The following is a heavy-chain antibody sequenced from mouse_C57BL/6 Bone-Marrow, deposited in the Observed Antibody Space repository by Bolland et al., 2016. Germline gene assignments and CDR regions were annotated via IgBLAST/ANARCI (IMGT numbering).Heavy chain of an antibody. V-gene: IGHV5-17*01. J-gene: IGHJ1*03. CDR2: STI. CDR3: AILLYPWGFDV. D-gene: IGHD1-3*01. Sequence: STIYYADTVKGRFTISRDNAKNTLFLQMTSLRSEDTAMYYCAILLYPWGFDVWGTG.